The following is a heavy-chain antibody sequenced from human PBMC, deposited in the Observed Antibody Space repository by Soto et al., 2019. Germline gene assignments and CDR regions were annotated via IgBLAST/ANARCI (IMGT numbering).Heavy chain of an antibody. D-gene: IGHD3-16*01. CDR3: ARGETFGSYYFDY. J-gene: IGHJ4*02. CDR2: IYSGDST. CDR1: GFTVSSYY. Sequence: PGGSLRLSCAASGFTVSSYYMSWFRQAPGKGLEWVSVIYSGDSTVYADSVKGRFTISRDNSKNTLYLQMNSQRAEDTAVYYCARGETFGSYYFDYWGQGTLVTVS. V-gene: IGHV3-53*01.